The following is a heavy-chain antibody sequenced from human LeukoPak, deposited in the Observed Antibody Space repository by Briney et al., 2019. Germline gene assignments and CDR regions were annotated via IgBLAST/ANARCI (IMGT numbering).Heavy chain of an antibody. CDR1: GFTFSSYA. CDR3: AKESPNNIVVVTAIPWFDP. V-gene: IGHV3-23*01. D-gene: IGHD2-21*02. J-gene: IGHJ5*02. CDR2: ISGSGGST. Sequence: PGASPRLSCAASGFTFSSYAMSWVRQAPGKGLEWVSAISGSGGSTYYADSVKGRFTISRDNSKNTLYLQMNSLRAEDTAVYYCAKESPNNIVVVTAIPWFDPWGQGTLVTVSS.